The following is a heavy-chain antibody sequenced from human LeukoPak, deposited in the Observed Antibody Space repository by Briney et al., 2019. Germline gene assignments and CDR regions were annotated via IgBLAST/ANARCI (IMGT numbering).Heavy chain of an antibody. CDR2: IGTAGDT. D-gene: IGHD6-13*01. Sequence: TGGSLRLSCAASGFTFSSYDMHWVRQATGKGLEWVSAIGTAGDTYYPGSVKGRFTISRENAKNSLYLQMNSLRAGDTAVYYCAREQGAAAPFDYWGQGTLVTVPS. J-gene: IGHJ4*02. CDR1: GFTFSSYD. CDR3: AREQGAAAPFDY. V-gene: IGHV3-13*01.